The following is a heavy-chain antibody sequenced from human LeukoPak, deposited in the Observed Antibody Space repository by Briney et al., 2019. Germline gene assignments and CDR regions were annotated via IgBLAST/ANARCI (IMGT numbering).Heavy chain of an antibody. D-gene: IGHD3-3*01. Sequence: SETLSLTCTVSGGSISGSSYYWGWIRQPPGKGLEWIGSIYYSGSTYYNPSLKSRVTISVDTSKNQFSLKLSSVTAADTAVYYCARSFGYYDFWSGYSADYWGQGTLVTVSS. V-gene: IGHV4-39*01. CDR3: ARSFGYYDFWSGYSADY. J-gene: IGHJ4*02. CDR1: GGSISGSSYY. CDR2: IYYSGST.